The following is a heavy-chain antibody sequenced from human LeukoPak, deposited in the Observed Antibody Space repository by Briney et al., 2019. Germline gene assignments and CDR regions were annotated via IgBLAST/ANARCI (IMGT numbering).Heavy chain of an antibody. CDR1: GFTFSKDD. Sequence: HPGGSLRLSCAASGFTFSKDDFHWVRQAPGKGLEWVASINNDGSGKYSVDSVRDRVTISRDNAKNSLHLQINSLTVEDTAIYYCVRDDGDVWGKGTTVTVSS. CDR2: INNDGSGK. V-gene: IGHV3-7*03. CDR3: VRDDGDV. J-gene: IGHJ6*04.